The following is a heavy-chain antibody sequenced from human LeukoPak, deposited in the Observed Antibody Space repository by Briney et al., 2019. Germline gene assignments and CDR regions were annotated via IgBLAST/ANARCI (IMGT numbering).Heavy chain of an antibody. CDR2: ISSSGSTI. J-gene: IGHJ6*02. Sequence: GGSLRLSCAASGFTFSSYEMNWVRQAPGKGLEWVSYISSSGSTIYYADSVKSRFTISRDNAKNSLYLQMNSLRAEDTAVYYCARDYGAGMDVWGQGTTVTVSS. CDR3: ARDYGAGMDV. V-gene: IGHV3-48*03. CDR1: GFTFSSYE. D-gene: IGHD4-17*01.